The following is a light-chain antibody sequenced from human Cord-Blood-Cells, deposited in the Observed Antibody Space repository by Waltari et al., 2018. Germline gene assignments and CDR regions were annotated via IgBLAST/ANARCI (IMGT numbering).Light chain of an antibody. CDR2: DVS. CDR1: SSDVGGYNY. Sequence: QSALTQPASVSGSPGQSITISCTGTSSDVGGYNYVSWYQQHPGKAPKLMIYDVSNRPSVVSNRFSGSKSGNTASLTISGLQAEDEADYYCSSYTSSSTLGFGTGTKVTVL. CDR3: SSYTSSSTLG. J-gene: IGLJ1*01. V-gene: IGLV2-14*03.